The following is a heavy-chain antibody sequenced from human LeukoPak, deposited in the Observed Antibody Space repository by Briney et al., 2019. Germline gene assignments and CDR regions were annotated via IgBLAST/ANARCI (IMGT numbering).Heavy chain of an antibody. J-gene: IGHJ3*02. D-gene: IGHD3-22*01. CDR3: ARDAYYDSTGLSAFDI. V-gene: IGHV3-21*01. CDR2: ISSSSSYI. CDR1: GFTFSSYS. Sequence: PGGSLRLSCAASGFTFSSYSMNWVRQAPGKGLEWVSSISSSSSYIYYADSVKGRFTISRDNSKNTLYLEMNSLRAEDTAVYYCARDAYYDSTGLSAFDIWGQGTMVTVSS.